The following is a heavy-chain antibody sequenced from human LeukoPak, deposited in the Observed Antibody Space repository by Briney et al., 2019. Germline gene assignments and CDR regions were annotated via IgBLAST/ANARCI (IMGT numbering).Heavy chain of an antibody. J-gene: IGHJ6*03. CDR2: IKQDGSEK. Sequence: GGSLRLSCEASGLTFNKYWMTWVRQAPGKGLEWVANIKQDGSEKYYVDSVKGRFTISRDNAKNSLYLQMNSLRAEDTAVYYCARDSGYSYGARYYYYMDVWGKGTTVTISS. V-gene: IGHV3-7*01. CDR1: GLTFNKYW. CDR3: ARDSGYSYGARYYYYMDV. D-gene: IGHD5-18*01.